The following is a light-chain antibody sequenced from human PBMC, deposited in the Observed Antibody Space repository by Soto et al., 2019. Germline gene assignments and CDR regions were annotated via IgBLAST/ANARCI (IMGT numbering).Light chain of an antibody. CDR2: VNSDDSH. CDR3: QTWGTGIQV. V-gene: IGLV4-69*01. CDR1: SGHSSYA. J-gene: IGLJ2*01. Sequence: QSVLTQSPSASASLGASVKLTCTLSSGHSSYAIAWHQQQPEKGPRYLMKVNSDDSHSKGDGIPDRFSGSSSGAERYLTISSLQSEDEADYYCQTWGTGIQVFGGGTKLTVL.